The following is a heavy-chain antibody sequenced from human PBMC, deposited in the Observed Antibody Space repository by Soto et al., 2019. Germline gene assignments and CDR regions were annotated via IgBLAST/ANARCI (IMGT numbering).Heavy chain of an antibody. CDR3: ARIASAGRGWDV. Sequence: PGGSLRLSCAASGFTFSSYWMSWVRQAPVKGLEWVGNIKQDGSEKNYVDFMEGRFTISRDNAENSLYLQMNSLRAEDTAVYYCARIASAGRGWDVWGKGTTVTVSS. V-gene: IGHV3-7*01. J-gene: IGHJ6*04. CDR2: IKQDGSEK. CDR1: GFTFSSYW. D-gene: IGHD6-13*01.